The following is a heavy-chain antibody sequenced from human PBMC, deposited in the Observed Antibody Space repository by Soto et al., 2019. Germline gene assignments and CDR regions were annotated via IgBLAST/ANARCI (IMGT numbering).Heavy chain of an antibody. D-gene: IGHD3-9*01. Sequence: ASLKVSLKASGYTFSGYYVHWVRQAPGQGLEWMGWINPNSGGTNYAQKFQGRVTMTRDTSISTAYMELSRLRSDDTAVYYCAREEKDDILTGYFNRFDPWGQGTLVTVPS. J-gene: IGHJ5*02. CDR3: AREEKDDILTGYFNRFDP. V-gene: IGHV1-2*02. CDR1: GYTFSGYY. CDR2: INPNSGGT.